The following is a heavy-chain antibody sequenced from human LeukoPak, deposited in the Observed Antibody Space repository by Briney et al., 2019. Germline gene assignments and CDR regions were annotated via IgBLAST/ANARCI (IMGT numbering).Heavy chain of an antibody. CDR1: GDSISSYY. J-gene: IGHJ5*02. D-gene: IGHD2-21*02. V-gene: IGHV4-38-2*02. CDR2: IYHSGTT. CDR3: ARAYCGGDCYNSRGWFDP. Sequence: SETLSLTCTVSGDSISSYYCSWIRQPPGKGLEWIGTIYHSGTTYYNPSLKSRVAISVDTSKNQFSLKLSSVTAADTAIYYCARAYCGGDCYNSRGWFDPWGQGTLVTVSS.